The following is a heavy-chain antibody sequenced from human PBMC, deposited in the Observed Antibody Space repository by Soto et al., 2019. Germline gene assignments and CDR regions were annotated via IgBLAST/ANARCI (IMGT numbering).Heavy chain of an antibody. D-gene: IGHD6-13*01. Sequence: QVQLVQSGAEVKKPGSSVKVSCKASGGTFSTYDISWVRQSPGQGLEWMGGILPLLDIEHYSEKLQGRVTITADEATSTFYMELSSLRFEDTVVYLCANEAGHERGFDPWGQVTLVSVST. V-gene: IGHV1-69*01. CDR3: ANEAGHERGFDP. CDR2: ILPLLDIE. J-gene: IGHJ5*02. CDR1: GGTFSTYD.